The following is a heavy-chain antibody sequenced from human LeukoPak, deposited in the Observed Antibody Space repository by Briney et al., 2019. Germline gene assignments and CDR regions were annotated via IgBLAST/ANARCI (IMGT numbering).Heavy chain of an antibody. D-gene: IGHD1-26*01. CDR1: GYTFTSYY. J-gene: IGHJ4*02. CDR3: ARDRPGATDFDY. CDR2: LNPSGGST. V-gene: IGHV1-46*01. Sequence: ASVRVSCKATGYTFTSYYMHWVRQAPGQWLEWMGILNPSGGSTSYAQKFQGRVTMTRDTSTSTVYMELSSLRSEDTAVYYCARDRPGATDFDYWGQGTLVTVSS.